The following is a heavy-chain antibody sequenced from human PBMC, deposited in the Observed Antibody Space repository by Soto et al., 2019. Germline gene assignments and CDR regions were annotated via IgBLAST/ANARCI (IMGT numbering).Heavy chain of an antibody. CDR3: ATREWELLEAPGMDYFYYAMDV. D-gene: IGHD1-26*01. Sequence: QVQLVQSGAEVKKPGSSVKVSCTPSGGTFNKFAISWVRQAPGQGLEWMGGIIPLFGTTNYAPKFQGRVTITADESTSTAYMELSGLRFEDSAVYYWATREWELLEAPGMDYFYYAMDVWGQGTTVTVSS. CDR2: IIPLFGTT. V-gene: IGHV1-69*01. CDR1: GGTFNKFA. J-gene: IGHJ6*02.